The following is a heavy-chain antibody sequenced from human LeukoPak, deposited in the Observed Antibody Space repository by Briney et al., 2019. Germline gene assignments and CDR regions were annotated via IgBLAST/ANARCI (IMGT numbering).Heavy chain of an antibody. V-gene: IGHV4-59*12. D-gene: IGHD6-13*01. CDR3: ARDTPPQHLVF. J-gene: IGHJ4*02. Sequence: SETLSLTCSVSGGPISNYYWSWIRQPPGKGLEWIGYIKYSGIAKYNPSVQSRVAISLDTSRNQFSLKLTSVTATDTAVYYCARDTPPQHLVFWGRGILVTVSS. CDR2: IKYSGIA. CDR1: GGPISNYY.